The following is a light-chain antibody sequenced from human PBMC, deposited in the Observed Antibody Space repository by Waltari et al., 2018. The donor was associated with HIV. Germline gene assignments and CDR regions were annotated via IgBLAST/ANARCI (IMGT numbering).Light chain of an antibody. J-gene: IGLJ1*01. CDR3: QVWDTSSVI. Sequence: SYKLTQPLSVSVALGQTAIITCAGLNLGNKDIQWYQVKPGQAPVLVIYRERNRPSGISERVSGSSSGYTATLTISRAQVDDEADYYCQVWDTSSVIFGTGTTVTVL. CDR1: NLGNKD. V-gene: IGLV3-9*01. CDR2: RER.